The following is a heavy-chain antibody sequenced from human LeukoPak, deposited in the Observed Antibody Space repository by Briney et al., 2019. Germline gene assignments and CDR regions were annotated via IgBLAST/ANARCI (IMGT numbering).Heavy chain of an antibody. J-gene: IGHJ6*03. D-gene: IGHD6-19*01. Sequence: ASVKVSCKASGGTFSSYAISWVRQAPGQGLEWMGGIIPIFGTANYAQKFQGRVTITADESTSTAYMELSSLRSEDTAVYYCAREGAVAGTYYYYMDVWGKGTTVTISS. V-gene: IGHV1-69*13. CDR1: GGTFSSYA. CDR3: AREGAVAGTYYYYMDV. CDR2: IIPIFGTA.